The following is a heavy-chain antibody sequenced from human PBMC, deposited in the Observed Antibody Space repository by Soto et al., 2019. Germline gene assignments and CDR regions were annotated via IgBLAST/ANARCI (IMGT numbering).Heavy chain of an antibody. J-gene: IGHJ4*02. D-gene: IGHD5-12*01. CDR3: IGTYSGPSLRFDY. Sequence: EVQLVESGGGLVKPGGSLRLSCAASGFTFSNAWMTWVRQAPGKGLEWVGRVKSKTDGGTIDYAAPVKDRFTISRDDSKNTMYRQMNSLKTEDTAVDYCIGTYSGPSLRFDYWGQGTLVTVSS. CDR1: GFTFSNAW. V-gene: IGHV3-15*01. CDR2: VKSKTDGGTI.